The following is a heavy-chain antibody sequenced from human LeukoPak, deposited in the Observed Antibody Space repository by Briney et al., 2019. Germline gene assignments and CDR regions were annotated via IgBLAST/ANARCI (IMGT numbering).Heavy chain of an antibody. CDR3: ATWNDFWSGYLDY. CDR1: GYTLTELS. V-gene: IGHV1-24*01. D-gene: IGHD3-3*01. CDR2: FDPEDGET. J-gene: IGHJ4*02. Sequence: GASVKVSCKVSGYTLTELSMHWVRQAPGKGLEWMGGFDPEDGETIYAQKFQCRVTMTEDTSTDTAYMELSSLRSEDTAVYYCATWNDFWSGYLDYWGQGTLVTVSS.